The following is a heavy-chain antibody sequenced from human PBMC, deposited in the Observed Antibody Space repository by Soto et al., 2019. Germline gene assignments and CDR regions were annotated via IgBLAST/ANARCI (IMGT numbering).Heavy chain of an antibody. J-gene: IGHJ4*02. D-gene: IGHD1-26*01. CDR3: ASQPRGALYFDY. CDR1: GGSISSYY. Sequence: PSETLSLTCTVSGGSISSYYWSWIRQPPGKGLEWIGYISYSGSTNYNPSLKSRVTISVDTSKNQFSLKLSSVTAADTAVYYCASQPRGALYFDYWGQGTLVTVSS. CDR2: ISYSGST. V-gene: IGHV4-59*01.